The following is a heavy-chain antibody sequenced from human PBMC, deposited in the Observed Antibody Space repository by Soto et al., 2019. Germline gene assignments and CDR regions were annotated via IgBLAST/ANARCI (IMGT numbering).Heavy chain of an antibody. V-gene: IGHV1-69*13. Sequence: GASVKVSCKASGGTFSSYAISWVRQAPGQGLEWMGGIIPIFGTANYAQKFQGRVTITADESTSTAYMELSSLRSEDTAVYYCARGSNSGSSWSQFDQWGQGTPVTVSS. J-gene: IGHJ4*02. D-gene: IGHD3-10*01. CDR1: GGTFSSYA. CDR3: ARGSNSGSSWSQFDQ. CDR2: IIPIFGTA.